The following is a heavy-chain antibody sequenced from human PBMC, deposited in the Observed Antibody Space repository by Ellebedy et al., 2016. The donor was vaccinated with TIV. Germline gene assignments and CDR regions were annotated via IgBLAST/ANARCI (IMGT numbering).Heavy chain of an antibody. CDR2: ISWNSGSI. CDR3: AKGLGGDDPFSAFDI. V-gene: IGHV3-9*01. Sequence: SLKISCAASGFTFDDYAMHWVRQAPGKGLEWVSGISWNSGSIGYADSVKGRFTISRDNAKNSLYLQMNSLRAEDTALYYCAKGLGGDDPFSAFDIWGQGTMDTVSS. J-gene: IGHJ3*02. CDR1: GFTFDDYA. D-gene: IGHD3-16*01.